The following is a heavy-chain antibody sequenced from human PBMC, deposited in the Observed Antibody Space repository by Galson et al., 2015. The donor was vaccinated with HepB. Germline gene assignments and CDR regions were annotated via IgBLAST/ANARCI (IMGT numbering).Heavy chain of an antibody. V-gene: IGHV1-18*04. J-gene: IGHJ3*02. CDR2: ISAYNGNT. CDR3: ARDGYSSSWYGSDDAFDI. Sequence: SVKVSCKASGYTFTSYGISWVRQAPGQGLEWMGWISAYNGNTNYAQKLQGRVTMTTDTSTSTAYMELRSLRSDDTAVYYCARDGYSSSWYGSDDAFDIWGQGTMVTVSS. D-gene: IGHD6-13*01. CDR1: GYTFTSYG.